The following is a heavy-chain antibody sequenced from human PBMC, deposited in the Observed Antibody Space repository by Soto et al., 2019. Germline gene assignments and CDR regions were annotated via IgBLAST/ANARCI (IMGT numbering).Heavy chain of an antibody. CDR2: ISSSSSTI. J-gene: IGHJ5*02. Sequence: GGSLRLCCAASGFTFSSYSMNWVRQAPGKGLEWVSYISSSSSTIYYADSVKGRFTISRDNAKNSLYLQMNSLRDEDTAVYYCAREWNPLNWFDPWGPGTLVTVSS. CDR1: GFTFSSYS. V-gene: IGHV3-48*02. CDR3: AREWNPLNWFDP. D-gene: IGHD1-1*01.